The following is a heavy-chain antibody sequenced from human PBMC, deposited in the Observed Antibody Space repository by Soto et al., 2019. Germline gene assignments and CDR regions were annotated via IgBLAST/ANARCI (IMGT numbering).Heavy chain of an antibody. CDR1: GYTFTSYG. J-gene: IGHJ4*02. V-gene: IGHV1-18*01. CDR3: GRDYYYDSSGYHPLSY. Sequence: ASVKVSCKASGYTFTSYGISWVRQAPGQGLEWMGWISAYNGNTNYAQKLQGRVTMTTDTSTNTAYMELRSLRSDDTAVYYCGRDYYYDSSGYHPLSYWGQGTLVTVSS. D-gene: IGHD3-22*01. CDR2: ISAYNGNT.